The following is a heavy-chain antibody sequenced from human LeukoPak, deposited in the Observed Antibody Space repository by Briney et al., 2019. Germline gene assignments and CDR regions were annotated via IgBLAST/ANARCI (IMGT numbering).Heavy chain of an antibody. D-gene: IGHD3-10*01. J-gene: IGHJ5*02. CDR1: GGSFSGYY. V-gene: IGHV4-34*01. CDR2: INHSGST. Sequence: SETLSLTCAVYGGSFSGYYWSWIRQPPGKGLEWIGEINHSGSTNYNPSLKSRVTISVDTSKNQFSLKLSSVTAADTAVYYCARDVISGRITMVRGPSNWFDPWGQGTLVTVSS. CDR3: ARDVISGRITMVRGPSNWFDP.